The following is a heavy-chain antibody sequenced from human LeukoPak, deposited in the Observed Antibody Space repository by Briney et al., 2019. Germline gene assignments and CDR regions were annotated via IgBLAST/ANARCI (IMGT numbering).Heavy chain of an antibody. D-gene: IGHD3-3*01. CDR1: GGSISSYY. Sequence: SETLSLTCTVSGGSISSYYWGWIRQPPGKGLEWIGYIYYGGSTNYNPSLKSRVTISVDTSKNQFSLKLSSVTAADTAVYYCARGSAEYFGYWGQGTLVTVSS. CDR3: ARGSAEYFGY. CDR2: IYYGGST. J-gene: IGHJ4*02. V-gene: IGHV4-59*01.